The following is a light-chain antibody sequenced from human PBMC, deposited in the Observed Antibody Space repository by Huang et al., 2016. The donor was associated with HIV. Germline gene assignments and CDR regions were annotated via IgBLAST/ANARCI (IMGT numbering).Light chain of an antibody. V-gene: IGKV3-15*01. CDR2: GAS. CDR3: QQYNNWLVIT. Sequence: EIVMTQSPATLSVSPGERATLSCRASQSVSSNLAWYQQTPGQAPRLLIYGASTRATGIPARFSGSGSGTEFTLTISSLQSEDFAVYYCQQYNNWLVITFGQGTRLEIK. J-gene: IGKJ5*01. CDR1: QSVSSN.